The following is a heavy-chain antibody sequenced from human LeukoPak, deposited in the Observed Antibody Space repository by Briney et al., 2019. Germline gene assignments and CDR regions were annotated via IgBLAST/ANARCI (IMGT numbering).Heavy chain of an antibody. J-gene: IGHJ4*02. CDR1: GFSLSTSGVG. Sequence: SGPTLVNPTQTLTLTCTFSGFSLSTSGVGVGWIRQPPGKALEWLALIYWDDDKRYSPSLKSRLTITKDTSKNQVVLTMTNMDPVDTATYYCAHHSLIHSGSYGQYYFDYWGQGTLVTVSS. D-gene: IGHD1-26*01. CDR2: IYWDDDK. CDR3: AHHSLIHSGSYGQYYFDY. V-gene: IGHV2-5*02.